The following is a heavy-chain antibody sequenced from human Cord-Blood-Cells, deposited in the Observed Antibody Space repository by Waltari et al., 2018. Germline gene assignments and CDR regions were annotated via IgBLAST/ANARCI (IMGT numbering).Heavy chain of an antibody. Sequence: QVQLQESGPGLVKPSETLSLTCTVSGGSISSYYWSWIRQPPGKGLEWIGYIYYSGSTTYNPSLKSRVTISVDTSKNQFSLKLSSVTAADTAVYYCARDRPITGTTFGYYYYGMDVWGQGTTVTVSS. CDR1: GGSISSYY. J-gene: IGHJ6*02. CDR3: ARDRPITGTTFGYYYYGMDV. D-gene: IGHD1-20*01. CDR2: IYYSGST. V-gene: IGHV4-59*01.